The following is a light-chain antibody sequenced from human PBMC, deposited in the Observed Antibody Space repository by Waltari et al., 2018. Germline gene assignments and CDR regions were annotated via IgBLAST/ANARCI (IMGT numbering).Light chain of an antibody. V-gene: IGLV4-69*01. CDR1: CGPSSST. CDR2: VNRDGTH. J-gene: IGLJ3*02. Sequence: QLVLTQSPSASASLGVSVKLTCTLSCGPSSSTAACHQQQPEKGPRHLLRVNRDGTHSKGDEIPYRVSGTSSGAARYITITSLQSEDEADYYSQTGGHGTWVFGGGKKLTVL. CDR3: QTGGHGTWV.